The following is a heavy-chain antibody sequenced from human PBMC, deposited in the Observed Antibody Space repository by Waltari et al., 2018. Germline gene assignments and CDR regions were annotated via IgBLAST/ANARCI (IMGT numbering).Heavy chain of an antibody. Sequence: QVQLVESGGGVVQPGRALRLSCAGSGFIFRDFAMHWVRQAPGKGLEGVAMISYDATYTYYGDSVKGRFTSSRDEDSLYLHMDRLRFEDTGRYYCARGRGNRWYVLLDYWGQGTAVTVSS. J-gene: IGHJ4*02. D-gene: IGHD2-15*01. CDR3: ARGRGNRWYVLLDY. CDR2: ISYDATYT. V-gene: IGHV3-30*03. CDR1: GFIFRDFA.